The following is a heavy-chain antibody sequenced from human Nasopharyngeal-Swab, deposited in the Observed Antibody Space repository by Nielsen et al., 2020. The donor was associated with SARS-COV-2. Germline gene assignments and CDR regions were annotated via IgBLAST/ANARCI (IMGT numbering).Heavy chain of an antibody. J-gene: IGHJ6*02. D-gene: IGHD4-23*01. V-gene: IGHV3-30*03. CDR3: ARDPHWATPYYYYGMDV. CDR2: ISYDGSNK. CDR1: GFTFSSYS. Sequence: GGSLRLSCAASGFTFSSYSMNWVRQAPGKGLEWVAVISYDGSNKYYADSVKGRFTISRDNSKNTLYLQMNSLRAEDTAVYYCARDPHWATPYYYYGMDVWGQGTTVTVSS.